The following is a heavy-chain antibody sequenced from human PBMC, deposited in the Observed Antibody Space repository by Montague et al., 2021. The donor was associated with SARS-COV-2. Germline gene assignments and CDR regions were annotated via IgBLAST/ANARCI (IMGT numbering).Heavy chain of an antibody. D-gene: IGHD6-13*01. CDR1: GGSINSFY. J-gene: IGHJ4*02. CDR2: IYLSGST. CDR3: ATQAGGFTSGSLDH. V-gene: IGHV4-59*08. Sequence: SETLSLTCTVSGGSINSFYWSWVRQSPGKRMEWIGYIYLSGSTKYNPSPQSRVTISLDTSRTQLSLMLSSVTAADTAIYYCATQAGGFTSGSLDHWGQGTLVTVSS.